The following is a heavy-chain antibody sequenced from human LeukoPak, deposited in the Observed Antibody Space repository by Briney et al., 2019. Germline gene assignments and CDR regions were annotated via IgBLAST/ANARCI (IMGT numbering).Heavy chain of an antibody. CDR2: IKQVGSEK. Sequence: GGSLRLSCAASGFTFSNYWMSWVRQAPGKGLEWVANIKQVGSEKYYVDSVKGRFTISRDNAKNSLYLQMNSLRAEDTAVYYCARQRGSYSLDYWGQGTLVTVSS. J-gene: IGHJ4*02. V-gene: IGHV3-7*01. CDR1: GFTFSNYW. CDR3: ARQRGSYSLDY. D-gene: IGHD3-16*01.